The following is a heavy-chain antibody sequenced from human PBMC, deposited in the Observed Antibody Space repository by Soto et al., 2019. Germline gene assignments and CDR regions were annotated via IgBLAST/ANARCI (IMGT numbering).Heavy chain of an antibody. Sequence: GESLKISCAASGFTFSSYAMSWVRQAPGKGLEWVSAISGSGGSTYYADSGKGRFTISRDNSKNTRYLQMNSLRAEDTAVYYCAKLDYDILTGSYPGGSYYFDYWGQGTLVTVSS. CDR1: GFTFSSYA. CDR3: AKLDYDILTGSYPGGSYYFDY. V-gene: IGHV3-23*01. D-gene: IGHD3-9*01. CDR2: ISGSGGST. J-gene: IGHJ4*02.